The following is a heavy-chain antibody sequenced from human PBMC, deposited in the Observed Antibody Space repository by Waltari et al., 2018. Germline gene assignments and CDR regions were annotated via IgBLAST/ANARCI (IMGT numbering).Heavy chain of an antibody. D-gene: IGHD3-16*02. J-gene: IGHJ4*02. CDR2: IWYDGSNK. CDR3: ARENYDYVWGSYRQYYFDY. CDR1: GFTFSSYG. Sequence: QVQLVESGGGVVQPGRSLRLSCAASGFTFSSYGMHWVRPAPAKGLEWVAVIWYDGSNKYYADSVKGRFTISRDNSKNTLYLQMNSLRAEDTAVYYCARENYDYVWGSYRQYYFDYWGQGTLVTVSS. V-gene: IGHV3-33*01.